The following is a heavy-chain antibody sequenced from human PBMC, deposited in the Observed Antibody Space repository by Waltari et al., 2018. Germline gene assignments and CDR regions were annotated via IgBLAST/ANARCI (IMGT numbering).Heavy chain of an antibody. J-gene: IGHJ4*02. CDR1: GDSLSDSNW. CDR3: AREHYDSSGSFDC. D-gene: IGHD3-22*01. Sequence: QVQLQESGPGLVEPSGTLSLSCAVSGDSLSDSNWWGWVRQPPGKGLDWIGEIYYTGSANYNPSLKSRVVISVDKSKKQFSLKLSSVTAADTAVYYCAREHYDSSGSFDCWGQGTLVTVSS. V-gene: IGHV4-4*02. CDR2: IYYTGSA.